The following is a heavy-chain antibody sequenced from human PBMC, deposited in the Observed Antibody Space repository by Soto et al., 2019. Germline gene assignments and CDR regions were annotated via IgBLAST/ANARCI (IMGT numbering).Heavy chain of an antibody. CDR3: AREGSGWKYFDY. CDR1: GYTFTANY. D-gene: IGHD6-19*01. Sequence: QVQLVQSGAEVKKPGASVKVSCKGSGYTFTANYIQWVRQAPGQGLEWMGWITPNSGGTTYAQKFQGRVTLSRDMAITTAYMEMSRLTSDDTGVYFCAREGSGWKYFDYWGQGSLVTVPS. J-gene: IGHJ4*02. V-gene: IGHV1-2*02. CDR2: ITPNSGGT.